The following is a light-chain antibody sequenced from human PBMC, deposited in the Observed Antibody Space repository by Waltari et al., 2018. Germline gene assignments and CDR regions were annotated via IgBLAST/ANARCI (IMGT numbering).Light chain of an antibody. V-gene: IGKV1-33*01. Sequence: DIQMTQSPSPLSASIGDRVTITCQASHDSRTYLNWYQQKPGKAPKLLIYDASNLETGVPSRFSGSGSGTDFTLIISSLQPEDIATYYCQQYENLPLTFGGGTKVEIK. CDR2: DAS. CDR1: HDSRTY. CDR3: QQYENLPLT. J-gene: IGKJ4*01.